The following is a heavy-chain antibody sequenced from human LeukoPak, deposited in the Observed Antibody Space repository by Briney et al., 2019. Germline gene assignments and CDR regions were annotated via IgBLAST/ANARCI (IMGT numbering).Heavy chain of an antibody. J-gene: IGHJ4*02. CDR2: IWYDGSNK. Sequence: PGGSLRLSCAASGFTFSSYGMHWVRQAPGKGLEWVAVIWYDGSNKYYADSVKGRFTISRDNSKNTLYLQMNSLRAEDTAVYYCAKHPMPTANYFYYWGQGTLVTVSS. CDR3: AKHPMPTANYFYY. V-gene: IGHV3-33*06. D-gene: IGHD5-24*01. CDR1: GFTFSSYG.